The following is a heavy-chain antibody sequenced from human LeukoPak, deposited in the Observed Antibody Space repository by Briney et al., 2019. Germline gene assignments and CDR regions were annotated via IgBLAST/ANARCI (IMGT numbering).Heavy chain of an antibody. CDR3: ARHSVAGINYFDY. Sequence: IGYIYYSRSTTYTPSLKSRVTISVDTSKNQFSLKLSSVTAADTAVYYCARHSVAGINYFDYWGQGTLVTVSS. J-gene: IGHJ4*02. V-gene: IGHV4-59*08. D-gene: IGHD6-19*01. CDR2: IYYSRST.